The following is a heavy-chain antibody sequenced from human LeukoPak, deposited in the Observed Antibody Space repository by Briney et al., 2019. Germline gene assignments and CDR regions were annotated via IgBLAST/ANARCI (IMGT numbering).Heavy chain of an antibody. CDR2: IYYSGST. V-gene: IGHV4-31*03. J-gene: IGHJ5*02. CDR3: ARDRDDSWFDP. D-gene: IGHD5-24*01. Sequence: SETLSLTCTVSGGSISSGGYYWSWIRQLPGKGLEWIGYIYYSGSTYYNPSLKSRVSISVATSKNRFSLWLSSVTAADTAVYYCARDRDDSWFDPWGQGTLVTVSS. CDR1: GGSISSGGYY.